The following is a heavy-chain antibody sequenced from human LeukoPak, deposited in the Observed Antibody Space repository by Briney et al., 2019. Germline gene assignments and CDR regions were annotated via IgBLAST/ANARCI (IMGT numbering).Heavy chain of an antibody. D-gene: IGHD3-16*01. CDR3: ARPHLTWRVEYFDP. J-gene: IGHJ5*02. CDR1: GGSFSGYY. CDR2: VYSTGNT. Sequence: PSETLSLTCAVYGGSFSGYYWSWIRQPPGKGLEWIGTVYSTGNTYYTPSLKSRVTISVDTSNNQFSLKLTSVTAADTAVYYCARPHLTWRVEYFDPWGQGTLVTVSS. V-gene: IGHV4-34*01.